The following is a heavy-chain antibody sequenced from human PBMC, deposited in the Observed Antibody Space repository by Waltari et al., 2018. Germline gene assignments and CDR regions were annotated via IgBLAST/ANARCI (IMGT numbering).Heavy chain of an antibody. CDR3: ATSMAVAGKGRGWFDS. Sequence: EVQLVESGAGLIQPGGSLRLSGAASGFTVRTYMSWVRQAPGKGLEWGSVICTGGSTDYADAGKGRVTSSRDNSKNTLYLQMNSRRAEDTAVYYCATSMAVAGKGRGWFDSWGQGTLVTVSS. V-gene: IGHV3-53*01. J-gene: IGHJ5*01. D-gene: IGHD6-19*01. CDR2: ICTGGST. CDR1: GFTVRTY.